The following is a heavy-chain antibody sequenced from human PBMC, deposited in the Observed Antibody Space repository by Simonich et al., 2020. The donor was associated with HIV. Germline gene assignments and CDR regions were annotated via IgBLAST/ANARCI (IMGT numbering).Heavy chain of an antibody. CDR1: GGSFSGYY. CDR3: ARRHPTTVTTPYFDY. Sequence: QVQLQQWGAGLLKPSETLSLTCAVYGGSFSGYYWSWIRQPPGKGLEWIEEINHRGRTHYNPPLKSRVTIAVDTSKNKFSLKLSSVTAADTAVYYCARRHPTTVTTPYFDYWGQGTLVTVSS. CDR2: INHRGRT. J-gene: IGHJ4*02. D-gene: IGHD4-17*01. V-gene: IGHV4-34*01.